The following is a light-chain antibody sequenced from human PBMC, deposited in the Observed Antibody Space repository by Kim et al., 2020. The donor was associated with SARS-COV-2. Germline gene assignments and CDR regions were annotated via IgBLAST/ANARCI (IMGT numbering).Light chain of an antibody. CDR2: DVS. J-gene: IGLJ2*01. CDR1: SSDVGGYNH. V-gene: IGLV2-11*01. CDR3: CSYAGTYTVV. Sequence: QSALTQPRSVSGSPGQSVTISCTGTSSDVGGYNHVSWYQQHPGKAPKVMIYDVSERPSGVPDRFSGSKSGNTASLTISGLQAEDEADYYCCSYAGTYTVVFGGGTQVTVL.